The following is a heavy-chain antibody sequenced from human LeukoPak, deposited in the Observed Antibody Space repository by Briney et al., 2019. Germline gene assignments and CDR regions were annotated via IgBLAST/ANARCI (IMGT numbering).Heavy chain of an antibody. CDR3: ARYGFSTIWQGGWHAFDI. Sequence: ASVTVSFKASGYTLTSYYMHWVRQAPGQGLEWMGIINPTVGDTIYAQKFQGRVTMTRDMSTSTVYMELSSLRSDDTAVYYCARYGFSTIWQGGWHAFDIWGQGTMVTVSS. V-gene: IGHV1-46*01. J-gene: IGHJ3*02. D-gene: IGHD6-13*01. CDR2: INPTVGDT. CDR1: GYTLTSYY.